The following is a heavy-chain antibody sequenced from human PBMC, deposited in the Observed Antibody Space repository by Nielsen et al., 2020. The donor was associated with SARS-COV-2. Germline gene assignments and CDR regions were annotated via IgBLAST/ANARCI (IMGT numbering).Heavy chain of an antibody. D-gene: IGHD3-9*01. CDR1: GFTFSSYG. J-gene: IGHJ6*02. Sequence: GESLKISCAASGFTFSSYGMHWVRQAPGKGLEWVAVISYDGSNKYYADSVKGRFTISRDNSKNTLYLQMNSLRAEDTAVYYCAKVDDYYGMDVWGQGTTVTVSS. V-gene: IGHV3-33*05. CDR3: AKVDDYYGMDV. CDR2: ISYDGSNK.